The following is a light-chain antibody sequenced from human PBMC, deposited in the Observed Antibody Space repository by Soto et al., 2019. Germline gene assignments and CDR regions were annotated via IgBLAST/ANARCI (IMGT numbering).Light chain of an antibody. CDR3: QQYDTTPLT. CDR1: QSIRTW. V-gene: IGKV1-5*01. Sequence: DIQMTQSPSTLSASVGDTVTITCRASQSIRTWLAWHQQKPEKAPKLLIFDASSLDSGVPSRFSGSGSGTEFTLTISSLQPAEFATYYCQQYDTTPLTFGGGTKVEI. CDR2: DAS. J-gene: IGKJ4*01.